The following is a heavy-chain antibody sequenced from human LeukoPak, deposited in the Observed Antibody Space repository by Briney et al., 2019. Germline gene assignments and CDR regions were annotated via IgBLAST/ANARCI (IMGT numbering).Heavy chain of an antibody. CDR2: IYYSGST. CDR3: ARWYYYDSSGCDY. CDR1: GGSISSGGYY. Sequence: SQTLSPTCTVSGGSISSGGYYSSCIRQHPWKGLEWIGYIYYSGSTYYNPSLKSRVTISVDTSKNQFSLKLISVTAADTAVYYCARWYYYDSSGCDYWGQGTLVTVSS. V-gene: IGHV4-31*03. J-gene: IGHJ4*02. D-gene: IGHD3-22*01.